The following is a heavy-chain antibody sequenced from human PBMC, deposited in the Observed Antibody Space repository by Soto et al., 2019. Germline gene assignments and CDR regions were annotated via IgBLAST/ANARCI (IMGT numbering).Heavy chain of an antibody. Sequence: GASVKVSCKASGYTFTSYGISWVRQAPGQGLEWMGWISAYNGNTNYAQKLQGRVTMTTDTSTSTAYMELRSLRSDDTAVYYCARDHADLLLWFVELPSAGYYYGMDFWGQGTTVTVSS. CDR1: GYTFTSYG. CDR2: ISAYNGNT. V-gene: IGHV1-18*01. CDR3: ARDHADLLLWFVELPSAGYYYGMDF. D-gene: IGHD3-10*01. J-gene: IGHJ6*02.